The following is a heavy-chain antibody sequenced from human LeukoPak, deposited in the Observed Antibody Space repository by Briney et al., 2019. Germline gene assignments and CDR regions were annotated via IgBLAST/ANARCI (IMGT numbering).Heavy chain of an antibody. Sequence: SETLSLTCTVSGGSISSYYWSWIRQPPGKGLEWIGYIYYSGSTNYNPSLKGRVTISVDTSKNQFSLKLSSVTAADTAVYYCARVGSTRAFDYWGQGTLVTVSS. J-gene: IGHJ4*02. CDR3: ARVGSTRAFDY. D-gene: IGHD1-26*01. CDR2: IYYSGST. CDR1: GGSISSYY. V-gene: IGHV4-59*01.